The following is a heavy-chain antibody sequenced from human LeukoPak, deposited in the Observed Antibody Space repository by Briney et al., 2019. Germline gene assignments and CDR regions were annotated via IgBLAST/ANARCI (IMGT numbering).Heavy chain of an antibody. Sequence: ASVKVSCKASGYTFTGYYMHWVRQAPGQGLEWMGWINPNSGGTNYAQKFQGWVTITRDTSISTAYMELSRLRSDDTAVYYCARDRGPSIAARPAAIDYWGQGTLVTVSS. D-gene: IGHD6-6*01. V-gene: IGHV1-2*04. J-gene: IGHJ4*02. CDR2: INPNSGGT. CDR1: GYTFTGYY. CDR3: ARDRGPSIAARPAAIDY.